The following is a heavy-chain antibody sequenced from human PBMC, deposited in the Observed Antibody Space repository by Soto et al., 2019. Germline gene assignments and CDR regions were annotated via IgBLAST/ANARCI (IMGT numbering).Heavy chain of an antibody. Sequence: QVQLVQSGPEVKKPGCSVKVSCKTSGGTFSDSVTSWVRQDPGQGLEWMGGIVPIFGKANLAEKFQDRVTIPADESTTTAYMELSSLRSDDSAVYYCARGRDGSNYYFDSWGQGTLVSVSS. V-gene: IGHV1-69*01. CDR3: ARGRDGSNYYFDS. CDR1: GGTFSDSV. D-gene: IGHD3-10*01. J-gene: IGHJ4*02. CDR2: IVPIFGKA.